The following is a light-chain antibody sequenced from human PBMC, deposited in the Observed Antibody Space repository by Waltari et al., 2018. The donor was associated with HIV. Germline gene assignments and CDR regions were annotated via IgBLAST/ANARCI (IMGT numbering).Light chain of an antibody. CDR2: EVN. CDR3: CSYAGSSTSVV. CDR1: SIDVGSYNL. J-gene: IGLJ2*01. V-gene: IGLV2-23*02. Sequence: QSALTQSASVSGSPRQSITISCTGTSIDVGSYNLVSWYQHHPGKAPKLMIYEVNKRPSGVSNRFSGSKSGNTASLTIAGLQAEDEADYYCCSYAGSSTSVVFGGGTKLTVL.